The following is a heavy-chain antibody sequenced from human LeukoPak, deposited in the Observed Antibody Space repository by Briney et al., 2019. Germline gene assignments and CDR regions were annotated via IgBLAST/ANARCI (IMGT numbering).Heavy chain of an antibody. CDR3: AKGTDTTGRHNFDI. CDR1: GFTFTSYA. CDR2: ITSSGGGT. J-gene: IGHJ4*02. Sequence: GGSLRLSCEASGFTFTSYAMHWVRQAPGKGLEWVSSITSSGGGTYYTDSLSGRFTISRDNAKKAVFLQMKSLRRGDSALYFCAKGTDTTGRHNFDIWGQGTLVTVSS. D-gene: IGHD2-8*02. V-gene: IGHV3-23*01.